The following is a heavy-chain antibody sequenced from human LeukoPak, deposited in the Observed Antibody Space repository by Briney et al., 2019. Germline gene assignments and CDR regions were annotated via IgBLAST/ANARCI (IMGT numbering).Heavy chain of an antibody. Sequence: SVKVSCKASGGTFSSYAISWVRQAPGQGLEWMGGIIPIFGTANYAQKFQGRVTITADESTSTAYMELSSLRSEDTAVYYCARDAYYDFWSGYTNRDDYYYYGMDVWGQGTTVTVSS. CDR1: GGTFSSYA. CDR3: ARDAYYDFWSGYTNRDDYYYYGMDV. J-gene: IGHJ6*02. V-gene: IGHV1-69*13. CDR2: IIPIFGTA. D-gene: IGHD3-3*01.